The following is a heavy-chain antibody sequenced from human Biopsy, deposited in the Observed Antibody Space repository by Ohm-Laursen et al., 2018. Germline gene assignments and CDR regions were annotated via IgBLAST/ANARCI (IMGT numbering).Heavy chain of an antibody. CDR3: ARKIYGDYEVPYSYGMDV. V-gene: IGHV3-11*01. Sequence: SLRLSCSASGFTFSDYYMIWVRQAPGRGLEWVSYISGSGTLIYYRDSVKGRFTISRDSATNSLYLQMDSLRAEDTAVYYCARKIYGDYEVPYSYGMDVWGLGTTVTVSS. J-gene: IGHJ6*02. D-gene: IGHD4-17*01. CDR2: ISGSGTLI. CDR1: GFTFSDYY.